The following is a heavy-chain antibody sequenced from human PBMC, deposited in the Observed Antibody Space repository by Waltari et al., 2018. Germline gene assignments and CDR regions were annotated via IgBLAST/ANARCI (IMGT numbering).Heavy chain of an antibody. V-gene: IGHV4-34*01. Sequence: QVQLQQWGAGLLKPSETLSLTCAVYGGSFSGYYWSWIRQPPGKGLEWIGEINHSGSTNYNPSLKSRVTISVDTSKNQFSLKLSSVTAADTAVYYCARGNPKLGHFDLWGRGTLVTVSS. CDR1: GGSFSGYY. CDR2: INHSGST. J-gene: IGHJ2*01. CDR3: ARGNPKLGHFDL. D-gene: IGHD7-27*01.